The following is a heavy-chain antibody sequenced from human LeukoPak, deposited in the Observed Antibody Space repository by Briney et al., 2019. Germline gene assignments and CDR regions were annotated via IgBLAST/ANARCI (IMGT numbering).Heavy chain of an antibody. D-gene: IGHD1-14*01. CDR1: GYTFTSNY. CDR3: ARNPPYYYYGMDV. Sequence: GASVKVSCKAPGYTFTSNYIHWVRQAPGQGLEWMGMIYPRDGSTSYAQKFQGRVTITRDTSASTAYMELSSLRSEDTAVYYCARNPPYYYYGMDVWGQGTTVTVSS. V-gene: IGHV1-46*01. CDR2: IYPRDGST. J-gene: IGHJ6*02.